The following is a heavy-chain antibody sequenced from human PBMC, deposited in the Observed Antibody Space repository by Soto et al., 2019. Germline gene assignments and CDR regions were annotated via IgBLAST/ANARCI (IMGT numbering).Heavy chain of an antibody. D-gene: IGHD1-26*01. CDR3: IVGATGGLVGAEFDY. Sequence: GGSLRLSCAASGFTFSSYSMNWVRQAPRKGLEWVSSISSSSSYIYYADSVKGRFTISRDNAKNSLYLQMNSLRAEDTAVYYCIVGATGGLVGAEFDYWGQGTLVTVSS. J-gene: IGHJ4*02. CDR1: GFTFSSYS. V-gene: IGHV3-21*01. CDR2: ISSSSSYI.